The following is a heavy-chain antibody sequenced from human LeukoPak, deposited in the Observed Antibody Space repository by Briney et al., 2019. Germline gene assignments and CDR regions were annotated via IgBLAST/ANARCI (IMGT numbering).Heavy chain of an antibody. V-gene: IGHV3-33*06. Sequence: GRSLRLSCAASGFSFSSYGMHWVRQAPGKGLEWVAVIWYDGSKKYYADSVKGRFTISRDNSKNTLYLQMNSLRAEDTAVYYCAKDRGPGCSGGSCYSEVGWGQGTLVTVSS. CDR3: AKDRGPGCSGGSCYSEVG. CDR2: IWYDGSKK. J-gene: IGHJ4*02. CDR1: GFSFSSYG. D-gene: IGHD2-15*01.